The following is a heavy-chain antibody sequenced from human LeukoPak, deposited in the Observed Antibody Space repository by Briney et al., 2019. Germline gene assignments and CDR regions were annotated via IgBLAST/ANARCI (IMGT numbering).Heavy chain of an antibody. V-gene: IGHV3-30*04. CDR1: GFTFSTYA. CDR3: ARDLDSGWYYFDY. Sequence: GRSLRLSCAASGFTFSTYAMHWVRQAPGKGLEWVALISYDGSNKNYADSVKGRFTISRDNSKSTLFLQMNSLRAEDTAVYYCARDLDSGWYYFDYWGQGTLVTVSS. J-gene: IGHJ4*02. D-gene: IGHD6-19*01. CDR2: ISYDGSNK.